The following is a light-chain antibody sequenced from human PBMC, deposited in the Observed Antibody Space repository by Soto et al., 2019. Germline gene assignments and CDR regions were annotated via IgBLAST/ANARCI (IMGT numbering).Light chain of an antibody. CDR3: SSYTSSRTLLDV. Sequence: QSALTQPASVSGSPGQSITISCTGTSSDVGGYNYVSWYQQHPGKDPKLMIYDVSNRPSGVSNRFSGSKSGNTASLTISGLQAEDEADYYCSSYTSSRTLLDVVGTGTKLTVL. V-gene: IGLV2-14*01. CDR1: SSDVGGYNY. J-gene: IGLJ1*01. CDR2: DVS.